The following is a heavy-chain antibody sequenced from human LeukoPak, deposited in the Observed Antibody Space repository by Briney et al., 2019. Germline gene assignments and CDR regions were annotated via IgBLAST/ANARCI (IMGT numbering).Heavy chain of an antibody. Sequence: GGSLRLSCAASGFTFSNYWMSWVRQAPGKGLEWVATIKQDGSEKYYVDSVTGRFTISIDNAKNSLYLQMNSLRAEDTAVYYCARDSSTGWPYYYYCMDVWGKGTTVTVSS. V-gene: IGHV3-7*01. CDR1: GFTFSNYW. CDR2: IKQDGSEK. J-gene: IGHJ6*03. CDR3: ARDSSTGWPYYYYCMDV. D-gene: IGHD6-19*01.